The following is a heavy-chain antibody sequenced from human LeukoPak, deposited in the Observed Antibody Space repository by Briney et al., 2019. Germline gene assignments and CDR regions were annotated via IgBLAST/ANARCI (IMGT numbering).Heavy chain of an antibody. CDR2: IKQDGSEK. Sequence: GGSVTLSCAVSGFTFSSYNMNWVRQARGKGGEGVTNIKQDGSEKYYVDSVKGRFTISRDNAKNSLYLQMNSLRAEDTAVYYCARDQFYYYYGMDVWGQGTTVTVSS. CDR3: ARDQFYYYYGMDV. J-gene: IGHJ6*02. CDR1: GFTFSSYN. V-gene: IGHV3-7*01.